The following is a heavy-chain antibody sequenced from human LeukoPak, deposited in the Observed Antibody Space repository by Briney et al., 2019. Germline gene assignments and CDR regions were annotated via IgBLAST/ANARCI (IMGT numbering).Heavy chain of an antibody. Sequence: PGRSLRLSCAASGFTFNSYSMHWVRQAPGKGLEWVAVISYDGSNKYYADSVKGRFTTSRDNSKNTLYLQMNSLRTEDTAVFYCARQAARPYDYWGQGTLVTVSS. V-gene: IGHV3-30-3*01. CDR1: GFTFNSYS. CDR3: ARQAARPYDY. CDR2: ISYDGSNK. D-gene: IGHD6-6*01. J-gene: IGHJ4*02.